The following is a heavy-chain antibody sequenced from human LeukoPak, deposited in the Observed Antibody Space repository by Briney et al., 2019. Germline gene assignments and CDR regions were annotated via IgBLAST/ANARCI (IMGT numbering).Heavy chain of an antibody. CDR1: GFTFSSYS. Sequence: PGGSLRLSCAASGFTFSSYSMNWVRQAPGKGLEWVSYISSSSSTIYYAGSVKGRFTISRDNAKNSLYLQMNSLRAEDTAVYYCARPYDYWGQGTLVTVSS. V-gene: IGHV3-48*01. J-gene: IGHJ4*02. CDR2: ISSSSSTI. CDR3: ARPYDY.